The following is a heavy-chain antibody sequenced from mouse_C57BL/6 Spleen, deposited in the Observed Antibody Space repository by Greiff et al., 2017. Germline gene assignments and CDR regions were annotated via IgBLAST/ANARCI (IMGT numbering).Heavy chain of an antibody. D-gene: IGHD4-1*01. V-gene: IGHV3-6*01. CDR3: ARGLGNY. CDR1: GYSITSGYY. CDR2: ISYDGSN. J-gene: IGHJ2*01. Sequence: EVQRVESGPGLVKPSQSLSLTCSVTGYSITSGYYWNWIRQFPGNKLEWMGYISYDGSNNYNPSLKNRISITRDTSKNQFFLKLNSVTTEDTATYYCARGLGNYWGQGTTLTVSS.